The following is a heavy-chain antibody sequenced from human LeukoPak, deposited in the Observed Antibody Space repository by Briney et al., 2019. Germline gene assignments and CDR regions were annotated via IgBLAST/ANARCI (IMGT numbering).Heavy chain of an antibody. J-gene: IGHJ4*02. CDR3: AKDGSSYYSSGSYKFLHPFDY. Sequence: GGSLRLSCAASGFTFSSYGMHWVRQAPGKGLEWVAFIRYDGSNKYYADSVKGRFTISRDNSKNTLYLQMNSLRAEDTAVYYCAKDGSSYYSSGSYKFLHPFDYWGQGTLVTVSS. V-gene: IGHV3-30*02. CDR1: GFTFSSYG. D-gene: IGHD3-10*01. CDR2: IRYDGSNK.